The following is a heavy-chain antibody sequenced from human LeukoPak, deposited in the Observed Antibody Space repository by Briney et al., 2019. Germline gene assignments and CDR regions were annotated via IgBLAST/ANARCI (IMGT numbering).Heavy chain of an antibody. CDR3: ARGVITMIP. D-gene: IGHD3-22*01. CDR2: INHSGST. Sequence: SETLSLTCAVYGGSFSGCYWSWIRQPPGKGLEWIGEINHSGSTNYNPSLKSRVTISVDTSKNQFSLKLSSVTAADTAVYYCARGVITMIPWGQGTLVTVSS. V-gene: IGHV4-34*01. J-gene: IGHJ5*02. CDR1: GGSFSGCY.